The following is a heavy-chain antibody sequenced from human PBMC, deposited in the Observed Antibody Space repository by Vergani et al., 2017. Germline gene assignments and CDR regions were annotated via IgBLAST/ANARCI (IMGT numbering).Heavy chain of an antibody. V-gene: IGHV3-30-3*01. Sequence: QVQLVESGGGVVQPGTSLRLSCTTSGFLFSTYPLHWVRLAPGKVLEWVAVISYDGSRTYYADSVKGRFTVSRDNSKNTLYLQIHSLRADDTALYYCARDIRFYYDTRDYSYYFDSRGQGTVVTVSS. D-gene: IGHD3-22*01. J-gene: IGHJ4*02. CDR3: ARDIRFYYDTRDYSYYFDS. CDR1: GFLFSTYP. CDR2: ISYDGSRT.